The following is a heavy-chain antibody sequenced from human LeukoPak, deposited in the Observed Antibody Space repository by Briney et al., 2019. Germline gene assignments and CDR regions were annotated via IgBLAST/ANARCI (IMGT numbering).Heavy chain of an antibody. CDR1: GGSVSSYY. V-gene: IGHV4-59*02. CDR2: IYYSGST. Sequence: PSETLSLTCTVSGGSVSSYYWSWIRQPPGKGLEWIGYIYYSGSTNYNPSLKSRVTISVDTSKNQFSLKLSSVTAADTAVYYCARAGAGNEYVGLLDYWGQGTLVTVSS. D-gene: IGHD3-16*01. J-gene: IGHJ4*02. CDR3: ARAGAGNEYVGLLDY.